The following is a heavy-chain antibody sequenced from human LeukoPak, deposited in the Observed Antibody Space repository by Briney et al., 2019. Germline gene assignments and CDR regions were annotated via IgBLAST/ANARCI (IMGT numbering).Heavy chain of an antibody. V-gene: IGHV4-4*07. D-gene: IGHD5-12*01. Sequence: SWTLSLTCTVSGGSISSYYWSWIRQPAGKGLEWIGRIYTSESTNYNTSLKSRVTMSVDTSKNQFSLKLTSVTAADTAVYYCARAPGYSGYEFDYWGQGTLVTVSS. J-gene: IGHJ4*02. CDR1: GGSISSYY. CDR2: IYTSEST. CDR3: ARAPGYSGYEFDY.